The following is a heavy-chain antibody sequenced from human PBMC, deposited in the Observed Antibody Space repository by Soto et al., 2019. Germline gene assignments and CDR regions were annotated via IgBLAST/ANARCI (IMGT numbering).Heavy chain of an antibody. CDR1: GFTFSSYA. J-gene: IGHJ4*02. Sequence: GGSLRLSCAASGFTFSSYAMSWVRQAPGKGLEWVLVISGSGGSTYYADSVKGRFTISRDNSKNTLYLQMNSLRAEDTAVYYCAKRAAAPWGGPDYYFDYWGQGTLVTVSS. D-gene: IGHD7-27*01. CDR3: AKRAAAPWGGPDYYFDY. V-gene: IGHV3-23*01. CDR2: ISGSGGST.